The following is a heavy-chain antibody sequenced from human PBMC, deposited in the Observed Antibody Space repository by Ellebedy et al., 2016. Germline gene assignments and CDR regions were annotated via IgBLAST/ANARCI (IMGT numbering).Heavy chain of an antibody. Sequence: GGSLRLSCAASGFTFSSYWMSWVRQAPGKGLEWVAVISYDGSNKYYADSVKGRFTISRDNSKNTLYLQMNSLRAEDTAVYSCAKSRYDILTGPEEPDAFDIWGQGTMVTVSS. CDR3: AKSRYDILTGPEEPDAFDI. J-gene: IGHJ3*02. CDR2: ISYDGSNK. V-gene: IGHV3-30*18. D-gene: IGHD3-9*01. CDR1: GFTFSSYW.